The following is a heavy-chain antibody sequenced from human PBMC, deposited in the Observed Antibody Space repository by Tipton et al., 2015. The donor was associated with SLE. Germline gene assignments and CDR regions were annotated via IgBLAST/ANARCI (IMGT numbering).Heavy chain of an antibody. Sequence: TLSLTCTVSGGSISGTSYYWGWIRQPPGRGLEWIGTIYYSGSTSFNPSSGSTFQNPSLKSRVSISVDASKHRFSLRVTSVTVADTAVYYCANTPFHPWGPGTLVTVSS. CDR3: ANTPFHP. CDR1: GGSISGTSYY. J-gene: IGHJ5*02. CDR2: IYYSGSTSFNPSSGST. D-gene: IGHD2-15*01. V-gene: IGHV4-39*07.